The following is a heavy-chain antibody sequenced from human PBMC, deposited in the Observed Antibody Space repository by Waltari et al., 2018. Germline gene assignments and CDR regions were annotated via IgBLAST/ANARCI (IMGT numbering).Heavy chain of an antibody. J-gene: IGHJ5*02. V-gene: IGHV1-18*01. D-gene: IGHD6-13*01. CDR2: IGAYNGNT. CDR1: GNPLTGDG. Sequence: VQLVQSGAEVKKRGASVNGSCKTAGNPLTGDGISWKLTARGQGLEWTGWIGAYNGNTNSAQQLQGSVTMTTDPSTRTAYMELRSLRSDDTAVYYCARDLAAAGPHNWFDPWGQGTLVTVSS. CDR3: ARDLAAAGPHNWFDP.